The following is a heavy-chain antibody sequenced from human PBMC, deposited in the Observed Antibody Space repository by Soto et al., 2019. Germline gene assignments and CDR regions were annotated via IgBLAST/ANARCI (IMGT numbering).Heavy chain of an antibody. Sequence: PGGSLRLSCSASGFTFAAYAMTWFRQAPGKGLEWVGFVRSQAYGGTTEYAASVKGRFTISRDDSKSIAYLQMNSLKIEDTAMYYCVRGSYNGINWGQGTLVTVSS. CDR2: VRSQAYGGTT. V-gene: IGHV3-49*03. CDR3: VRGSYNGIN. CDR1: GFTFAAYA. D-gene: IGHD1-26*01. J-gene: IGHJ4*02.